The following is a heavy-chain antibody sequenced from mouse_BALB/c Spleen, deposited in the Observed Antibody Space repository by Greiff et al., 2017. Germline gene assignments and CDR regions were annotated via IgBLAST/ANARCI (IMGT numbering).Heavy chain of an antibody. CDR1: GFAFSSYD. CDR3: ARHVRRVTYFDY. V-gene: IGHV5-12-1*01. J-gene: IGHJ2*01. Sequence: EVMLVESGGGLVKPGGSLKLSCAASGFAFSSYDMSWVRQTPEKRLEWVAYISSGGGSTYYPDTVKGRFTISRDNAKNTLYLQMSSLKSEDTAMYYCARHVRRVTYFDYWGQGTTLTVSS. D-gene: IGHD2-14*01. CDR2: ISSGGGST.